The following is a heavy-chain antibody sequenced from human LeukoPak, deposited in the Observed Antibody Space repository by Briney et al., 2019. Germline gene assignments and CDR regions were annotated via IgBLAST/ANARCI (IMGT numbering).Heavy chain of an antibody. CDR1: GGSISSYY. CDR3: ASFLNNWFDP. J-gene: IGHJ5*02. Sequence: SETLSLTCTVSGGSISSYYWSWIRQPPGKGLEWIGYIYYSGSAYYNPSLKSRVTISVDTSKNQFSLKLSSVTAADTAVYYCASFLNNWFDPWGQGTLVTVSS. CDR2: IYYSGSA. V-gene: IGHV4-59*06. D-gene: IGHD2/OR15-2a*01.